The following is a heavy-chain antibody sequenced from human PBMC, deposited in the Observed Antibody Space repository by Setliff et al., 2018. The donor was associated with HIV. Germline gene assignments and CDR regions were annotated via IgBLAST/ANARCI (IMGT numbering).Heavy chain of an antibody. J-gene: IGHJ4*02. CDR2: IYANGYA. V-gene: IGHV4-4*07. CDR3: ARILISYGSGTHKYFDY. D-gene: IGHD3-10*01. Sequence: PSETLSLTCSISGDSVSNYYWSWIRQPAGKGLEYIGRIYANGYANYNPSLKSRVTMSVDTSKNQFSLNLTSVTAADTATYYCARILISYGSGTHKYFDYWGQGTVGTVSS. CDR1: GDSVSNYY.